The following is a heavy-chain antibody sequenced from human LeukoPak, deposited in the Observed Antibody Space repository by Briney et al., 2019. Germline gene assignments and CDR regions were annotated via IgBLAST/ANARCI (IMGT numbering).Heavy chain of an antibody. CDR1: GFTFSSFW. CDR2: IKPDGSEK. Sequence: GGSLRLSCAASGFTFSSFWMTWVRQAPGKGLEWVANIKPDGSEKYSVDSVKGRFTISRDNAKKSLYLQMNSLRAEDTAGYYCARDRFGPLNGYYFDYWGQGTLVTVSS. D-gene: IGHD3-16*01. J-gene: IGHJ4*02. CDR3: ARDRFGPLNGYYFDY. V-gene: IGHV3-7*01.